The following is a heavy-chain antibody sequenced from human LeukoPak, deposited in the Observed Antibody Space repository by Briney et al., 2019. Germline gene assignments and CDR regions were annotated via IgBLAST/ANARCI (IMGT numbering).Heavy chain of an antibody. J-gene: IGHJ4*02. CDR2: ISGSGGST. D-gene: IGHD6-13*01. CDR1: GFTFSSYA. Sequence: GGSLRLSCAASGFTFSSYAMSWDRQAPGKGLEWVSAISGSGGSTYYADSVKGRFTISRDNSKNTLYLQMNSLRAEDTAVYYCAKRGWVSSSWYFDYWGQGTLVTVSS. CDR3: AKRGWVSSSWYFDY. V-gene: IGHV3-23*01.